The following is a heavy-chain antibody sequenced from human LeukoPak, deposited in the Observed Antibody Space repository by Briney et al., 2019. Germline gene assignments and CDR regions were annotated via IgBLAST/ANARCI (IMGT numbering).Heavy chain of an antibody. CDR3: ARRSEFGVLYYMDI. CDR1: AFTFRNYA. Sequence: PGGSLRLSCEASAFTFRNYAMNWVRQAPGKGLEWVSYISGSSGTIYYADSVKGRFTISRDNAKNSLYLQMNSLRAEDTAVYYCARRSEFGVLYYMDIWGKGTTVTVSS. D-gene: IGHD3-16*01. J-gene: IGHJ6*03. V-gene: IGHV3-48*01. CDR2: ISGSSGTI.